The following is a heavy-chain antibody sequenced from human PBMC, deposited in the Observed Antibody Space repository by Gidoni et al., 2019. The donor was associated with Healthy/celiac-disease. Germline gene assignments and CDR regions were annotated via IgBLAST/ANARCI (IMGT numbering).Heavy chain of an antibody. CDR1: GFAFSSYS. Sequence: DVQLVESGGGLVKPGGSLRLSCAASGFAFSSYSMNWVRQAPGKGLEWVSSISSSSSYIYYADSVKGRFTISRDNAKNSLYLQMNSLRAEDTAVYYCARTHDYGDYCFDYWGQGTLVTVSS. V-gene: IGHV3-21*01. J-gene: IGHJ4*02. CDR3: ARTHDYGDYCFDY. CDR2: ISSSSSYI. D-gene: IGHD4-17*01.